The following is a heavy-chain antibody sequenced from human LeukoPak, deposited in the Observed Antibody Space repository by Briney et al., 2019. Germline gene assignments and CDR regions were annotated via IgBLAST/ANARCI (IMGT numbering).Heavy chain of an antibody. Sequence: PGRSLRLSCAASGFMFSSYGMYWVRQAPGKGLEWVAVIWYDGSNKYYTDSVRGRFTISRDNYKNTLYLQMNSLRVEDTAVYYCAKGPSDTTLATAFDYWGQGTLVTVSS. CDR3: AKGPSDTTLATAFDY. D-gene: IGHD5-18*01. CDR2: IWYDGSNK. V-gene: IGHV3-33*06. J-gene: IGHJ4*02. CDR1: GFMFSSYG.